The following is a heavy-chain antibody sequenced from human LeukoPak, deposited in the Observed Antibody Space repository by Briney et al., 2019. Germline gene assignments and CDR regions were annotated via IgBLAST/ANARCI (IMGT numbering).Heavy chain of an antibody. CDR2: IRYDGSNK. CDR1: GFSFSSYG. V-gene: IGHV3-30*02. D-gene: IGHD3-10*01. J-gene: IGHJ3*02. CDR3: ARDRAHGLGPQRDENDAFDI. Sequence: GGSLRLSCEASGFSFSSYGMHWVRQAPGKGLEWVAFIRYDGSNKYYADSVKGRFTISRDNSKNTLYLQMNSPRTDDTAVYYCARDRAHGLGPQRDENDAFDIWGQGTMVTVSS.